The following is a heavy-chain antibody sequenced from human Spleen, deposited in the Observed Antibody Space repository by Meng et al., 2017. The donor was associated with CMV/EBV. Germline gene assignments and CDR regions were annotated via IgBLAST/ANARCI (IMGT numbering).Heavy chain of an antibody. CDR2: ISSDSDNI. J-gene: IGHJ4*02. Sequence: SLKISCTASGFTFYDYAMHWVRQAPGKGLEWVSGISSDSDNIDYADSVKGRFTISRDNAKNSLYLQMKSLRAEDTAVYYCARLTGIAYWGQGTLVTVSS. CDR3: ARLTGIAY. CDR1: GFTFYDYA. V-gene: IGHV3-9*01. D-gene: IGHD1-20*01.